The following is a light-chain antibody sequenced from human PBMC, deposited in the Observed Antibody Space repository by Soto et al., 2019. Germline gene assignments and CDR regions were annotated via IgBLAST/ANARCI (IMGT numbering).Light chain of an antibody. CDR1: QGINNF. CDR2: AAS. Sequence: DIQMTQSPSSLSASVGDRVTITCRASQGINNFVAWYQQKPGEVPKLLIYAASTLQSGVPSRFSGSGFGTAFVLTLSRLEPEDVATYYCQKYDSVPLTFGGGTRVEIK. J-gene: IGKJ4*01. V-gene: IGKV1-27*01. CDR3: QKYDSVPLT.